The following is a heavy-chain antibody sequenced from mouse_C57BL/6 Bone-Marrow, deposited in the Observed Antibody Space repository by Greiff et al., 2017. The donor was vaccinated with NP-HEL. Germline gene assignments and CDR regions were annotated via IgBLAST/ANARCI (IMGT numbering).Heavy chain of an antibody. CDR2: INPNNGGT. CDR3: ARIQSDYYAMDY. V-gene: IGHV1-18*01. Sequence: EVQLQQSGPELVKPGASVKIPCKASGYTFTDYNMDWVKQSHGKSLEWIGDINPNNGGTIYNQKFKGKATLTVDKSSSTAYMELRSLTSEDTAVYYCARIQSDYYAMDYWGQGTSVTVSS. J-gene: IGHJ4*01. CDR1: GYTFTDYN.